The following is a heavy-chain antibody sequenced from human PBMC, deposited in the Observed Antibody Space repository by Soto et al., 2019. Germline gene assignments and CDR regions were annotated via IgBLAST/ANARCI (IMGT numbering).Heavy chain of an antibody. V-gene: IGHV1-18*01. CDR3: ARDQAMAQFDY. J-gene: IGHJ4*02. D-gene: IGHD5-18*01. Sequence: QVQLVQSGAEVKKPGASVKVSCKASGYTFTNYGISWVRQAPGQGLEWMGRINAYTGNTKYAQKLQGRVTMTTDTSTSTAYIELRSLRSDDTAVYYCARDQAMAQFDYWGQGTLVTVSS. CDR1: GYTFTNYG. CDR2: INAYTGNT.